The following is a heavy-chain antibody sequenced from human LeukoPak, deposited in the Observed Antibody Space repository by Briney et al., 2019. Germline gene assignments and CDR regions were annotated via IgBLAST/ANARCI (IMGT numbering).Heavy chain of an antibody. Sequence: SETLSLTCAVYGGSFSGCYWSWIRQPPGKGLEWIGEINHSGSTNYNPSLKSRVTISVDTSKNQFSLKLSSVTAADTAVYYCATRGVKENYYYYGMDVWGQGTTVTVSS. CDR2: INHSGST. CDR1: GGSFSGCY. J-gene: IGHJ6*02. D-gene: IGHD3-10*01. CDR3: ATRGVKENYYYYGMDV. V-gene: IGHV4-34*01.